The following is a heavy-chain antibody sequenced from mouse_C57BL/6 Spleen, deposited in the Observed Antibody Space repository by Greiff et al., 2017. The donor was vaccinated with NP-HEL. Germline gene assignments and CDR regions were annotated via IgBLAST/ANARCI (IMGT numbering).Heavy chain of an antibody. CDR1: GYAFTNYL. CDR2: INPGSGGT. V-gene: IGHV1-54*01. D-gene: IGHD2-2*01. Sequence: QVQLQQSGAELVRPGTSVKVSCKASGYAFTNYLIEWVKQRPGQGLEWIGVINPGSGGTNYNEKFKGKATLTADKSSSTAYMQLSSLTSEDSAVYFCARGYYGYFDVWGTGTTVTVSS. CDR3: ARGYYGYFDV. J-gene: IGHJ1*03.